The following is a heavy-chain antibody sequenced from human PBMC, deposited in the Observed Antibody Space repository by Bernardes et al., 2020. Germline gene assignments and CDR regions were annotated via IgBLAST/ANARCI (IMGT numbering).Heavy chain of an antibody. V-gene: IGHV4-34*01. D-gene: IGHD3-16*02. J-gene: IGHJ4*02. CDR3: ARVPYDYIWGRYPFDY. Sequence: TLSHTCAVYGGSFRGSYWSWIRQLPGPGLEWIGELNHSGRTHYNPSLKSRVTISVDTSKNQFSLKLSSVTAADTAVYYCARVPYDYIWGRYPFDYWGQGTLVTVSA. CDR2: LNHSGRT. CDR1: GGSFRGSY.